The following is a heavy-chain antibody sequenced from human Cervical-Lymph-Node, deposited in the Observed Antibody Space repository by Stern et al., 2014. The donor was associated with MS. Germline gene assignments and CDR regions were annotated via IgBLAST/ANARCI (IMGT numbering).Heavy chain of an antibody. CDR2: IFPVFGTP. J-gene: IGHJ5*02. CDR1: GGTFSKFP. D-gene: IGHD6-13*01. Sequence: QVQLVQSGAEVKKPGSSVTVSCKASGGTFSKFPSSWVRQAPGQGLEWMGGIFPVFGTPTYAQEFRGRVTITADVSTSTVYMELSSLRSDDTAVYYCALSSETSDRWYSLGYDLWGQGTLVTVSS. CDR3: ALSSETSDRWYSLGYDL. V-gene: IGHV1-69*01.